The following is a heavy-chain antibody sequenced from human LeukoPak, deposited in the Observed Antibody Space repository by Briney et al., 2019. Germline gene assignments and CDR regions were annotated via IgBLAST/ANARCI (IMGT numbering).Heavy chain of an antibody. CDR2: ISAYNGNT. D-gene: IGHD3-3*01. Sequence: GASVKVSCKASGYTFTSYGISWVRQAPGQGLEWMGWISAYNGNTNYAQKLQGRVTMTTDTSTSTAYMELRSLRSDDTAVYYCARGYYDFWSGYYSPFDYWSQGTLVTVSS. CDR3: ARGYYDFWSGYYSPFDY. V-gene: IGHV1-18*01. CDR1: GYTFTSYG. J-gene: IGHJ4*02.